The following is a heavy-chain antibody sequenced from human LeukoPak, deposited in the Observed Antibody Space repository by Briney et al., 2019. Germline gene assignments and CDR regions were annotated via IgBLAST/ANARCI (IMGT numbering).Heavy chain of an antibody. CDR1: GYTFTGYY. D-gene: IGHD6-25*01. V-gene: IGHV1-2*06. Sequence: ASVKVSCKASGYTFTGYYMHWVRQAPGQGLEWMGRIIPNSGGTNYAQKFQGRVTMTRDTSISTAYMELSRLRSDDTAVYYCARVQGGYSSGFSEPFDPWGQGTLVTVSS. CDR2: IIPNSGGT. CDR3: ARVQGGYSSGFSEPFDP. J-gene: IGHJ5*02.